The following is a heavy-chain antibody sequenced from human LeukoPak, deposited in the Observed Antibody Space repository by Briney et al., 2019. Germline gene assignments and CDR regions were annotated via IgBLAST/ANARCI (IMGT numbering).Heavy chain of an antibody. J-gene: IGHJ6*02. CDR3: AKTPGDYYYYYYYGMDV. Sequence: PGGSLRLSCAASGFTFSSYGMHWARQAPGKGLEWVAFIRYDGSNKYYADSVKGRFTISRDNSKNTLYLQMNSLRAEDTAVYYCAKTPGDYYYYYYYGMDVWGQGTTVTVSS. CDR2: IRYDGSNK. D-gene: IGHD4-17*01. CDR1: GFTFSSYG. V-gene: IGHV3-30*02.